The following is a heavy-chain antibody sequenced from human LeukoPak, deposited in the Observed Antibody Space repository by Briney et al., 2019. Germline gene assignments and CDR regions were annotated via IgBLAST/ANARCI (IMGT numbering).Heavy chain of an antibody. CDR2: ISYDGSNE. J-gene: IGHJ4*02. Sequence: PGRSLRLSCAASGFTFSSYGMHWVRQAPGKGLEWVAVISYDGSNEFYADSVKGRFTISRDNSKNTLYLQMNSLRAEETAVYYCAKNPMKVRYYFDYWGQGTLVTVSS. V-gene: IGHV3-30*18. D-gene: IGHD3-22*01. CDR1: GFTFSSYG. CDR3: AKNPMKVRYYFDY.